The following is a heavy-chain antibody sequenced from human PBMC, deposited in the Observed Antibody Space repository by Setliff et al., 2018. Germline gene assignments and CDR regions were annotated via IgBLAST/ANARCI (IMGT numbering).Heavy chain of an antibody. V-gene: IGHV1-3*01. D-gene: IGHD3-3*01. CDR3: ARGRRGNYDFWSGYSNWFDP. CDR1: GYTFTSYA. Sequence: GASVKVSCKASGYTFTSYAMHWVRQAPGQRLEWMGWINAGNGNTKYSQKFQGRVTITRDTSASTAYMELSSLRSEDTAVYYCARGRRGNYDFWSGYSNWFDPWGQGTLVTVSS. J-gene: IGHJ5*02. CDR2: INAGNGNT.